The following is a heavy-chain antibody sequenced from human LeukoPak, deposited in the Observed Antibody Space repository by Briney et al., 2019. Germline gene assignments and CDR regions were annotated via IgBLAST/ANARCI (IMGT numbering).Heavy chain of an antibody. D-gene: IGHD3-9*01. J-gene: IGHJ4*02. CDR2: FDPEDGET. Sequence: ASVKVSCKVSGYTLTELSMHWVRQAPGKGLEWMGGFDPEDGETIYAQKFQGRVTMPEDTSTDTAYMELSSLRSEDTAVYYCATASQIYDILTGYNILDYWGQGTLVTVSS. CDR1: GYTLTELS. CDR3: ATASQIYDILTGYNILDY. V-gene: IGHV1-24*01.